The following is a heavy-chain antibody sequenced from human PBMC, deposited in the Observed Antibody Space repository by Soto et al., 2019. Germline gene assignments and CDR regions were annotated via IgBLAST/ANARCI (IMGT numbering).Heavy chain of an antibody. CDR2: IDQSGST. V-gene: IGHV4-34*01. CDR1: GGSFSGYY. J-gene: IGHJ4*02. Sequence: SETLSLTCAVYGGSFSGYYWNWLRQPPGEGLEWIGKIDQSGSTNYNPSLKSRVTISVDTSENQFSLKLSSVTAADTAVYYCARGPSPFDYWGQGTLVTVSS. CDR3: ARGPSPFDY.